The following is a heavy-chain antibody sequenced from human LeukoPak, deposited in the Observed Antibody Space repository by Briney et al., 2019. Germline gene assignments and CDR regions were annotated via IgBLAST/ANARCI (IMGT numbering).Heavy chain of an antibody. V-gene: IGHV1-2*02. CDR3: ARARGIKYSSSWNGGPLDC. J-gene: IGHJ4*02. CDR1: GYTFTGYY. CDR2: INPNSGGT. D-gene: IGHD6-13*01. Sequence: GASVKVSCKASGYTFTGYYMHWVRQAPGQGLEWMGWINPNSGGTNYAQKFQGSVTMTRDTSISTAYMELNRLRSDDTTVYYCARARGIKYSSSWNGGPLDCSGQGTLVTVSS.